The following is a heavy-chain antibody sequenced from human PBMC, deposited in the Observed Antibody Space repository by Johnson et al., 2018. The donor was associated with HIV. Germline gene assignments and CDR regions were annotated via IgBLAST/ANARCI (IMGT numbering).Heavy chain of an antibody. Sequence: VQLVESGGGLVQPGGSLRLSCAASGFTFSTYDMHWVRQVARRALEWVSAIGAAGDTYYPDSVKGRFSISRDNAKNSLYLQMNSLRVEDTALYYCARGGLGYQNIHDPFDIWGQGTMVTVSS. D-gene: IGHD2-2*01. CDR1: GFTFSTYD. J-gene: IGHJ3*02. V-gene: IGHV3-13*01. CDR3: ARGGLGYQNIHDPFDI. CDR2: IGAAGDT.